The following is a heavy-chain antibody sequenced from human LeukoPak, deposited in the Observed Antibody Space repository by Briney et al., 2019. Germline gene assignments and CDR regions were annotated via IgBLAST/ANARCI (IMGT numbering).Heavy chain of an antibody. V-gene: IGHV7-4-1*02. Sequence: ASVKVSCKASGYLFTSYTMNWVRQAPGHGLGWMGRININTGKPTYTQTFTGRFVFPFNTSLTTAYLQISSLQTEDTAMYYCARGYYDYVWGNLRLGYWGQGTLVTVS. CDR1: GYLFTSYT. CDR3: ARGYYDYVWGNLRLGY. J-gene: IGHJ4*02. D-gene: IGHD3-16*01. CDR2: ININTGKP.